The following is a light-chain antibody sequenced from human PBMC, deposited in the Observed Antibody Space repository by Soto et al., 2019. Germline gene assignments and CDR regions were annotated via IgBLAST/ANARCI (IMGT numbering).Light chain of an antibody. Sequence: EIVLTQSPATLSLSPGERATLSCRASQSFGTSLAWYQQKPGQAPRLLIHDVSNRATGIPARFSGSGSGAAFTLTISSLEPEDFAVYDCHHRGDWPATFGQGTKVEIK. J-gene: IGKJ1*01. CDR1: QSFGTS. V-gene: IGKV3-11*01. CDR2: DVS. CDR3: HHRGDWPAT.